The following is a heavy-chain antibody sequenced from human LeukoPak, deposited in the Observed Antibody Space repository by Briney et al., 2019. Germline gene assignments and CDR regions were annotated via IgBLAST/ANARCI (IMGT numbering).Heavy chain of an antibody. CDR3: AREGYSSGWYGGFFDY. J-gene: IGHJ4*02. Sequence: SVKVSCKASGGTFSSYAISWVRQAPGQGLEWMGGIIPIFGTANYAQKFQGRVTITADESTSTAYMELSSLRSEDTAVYYCAREGYSSGWYGGFFDYWGQGTLVTVSS. CDR2: IIPIFGTA. CDR1: GGTFSSYA. V-gene: IGHV1-69*13. D-gene: IGHD6-19*01.